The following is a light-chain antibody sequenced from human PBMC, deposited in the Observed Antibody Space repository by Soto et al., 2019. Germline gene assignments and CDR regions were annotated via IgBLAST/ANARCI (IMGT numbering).Light chain of an antibody. CDR2: DVT. Sequence: QSVLTQPPSASGSPGQSVTISCTGTSSDVGGYNSVSWYQQHPGKAPKLMIYDVTKRPLGVPDRFSGSKSGNTASLTVSGLQAEDEADYYCCSYAGINNLLFGGGSKLTV. CDR1: SSDVGGYNS. CDR3: CSYAGINNLL. J-gene: IGLJ2*01. V-gene: IGLV2-8*01.